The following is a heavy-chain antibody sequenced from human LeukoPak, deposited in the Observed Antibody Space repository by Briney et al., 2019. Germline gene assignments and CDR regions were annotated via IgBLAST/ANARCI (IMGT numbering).Heavy chain of an antibody. CDR1: GYTFTGYY. D-gene: IGHD4-23*01. Sequence: ASVKVSCKASGYTFTGYYMHWVRQAPGQGLEWMGWMNPNSGNTGCAQKFQGRVTITRNTSISTAYMELSSLRSEDTAVYYCARGRNSLIDWGQGTLVTVSS. CDR3: ARGRNSLID. J-gene: IGHJ4*02. CDR2: MNPNSGNT. V-gene: IGHV1-8*03.